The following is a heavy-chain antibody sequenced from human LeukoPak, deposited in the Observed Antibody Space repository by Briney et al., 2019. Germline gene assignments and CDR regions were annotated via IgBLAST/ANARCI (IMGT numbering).Heavy chain of an antibody. Sequence: PSGTLSLTCTVSGGSISSRSYYWGWIRQPPGKGLEWTGSIYYSGSTYYNPSLKSRVTISVDTSKDQFSLKLSSVTAADTAVYYCARRTYYYDSSGYYYRYYFDYWGQGTLVTVSS. CDR2: IYYSGST. CDR1: GGSISSRSYY. V-gene: IGHV4-39*01. D-gene: IGHD3-22*01. CDR3: ARRTYYYDSSGYYYRYYFDY. J-gene: IGHJ4*02.